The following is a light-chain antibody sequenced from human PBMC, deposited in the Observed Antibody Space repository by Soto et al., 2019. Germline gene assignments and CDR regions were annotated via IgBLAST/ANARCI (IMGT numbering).Light chain of an antibody. CDR3: QQVSGYPLS. Sequence: IQMTQSPSSLSASVGDRVTITCRASQSISGYLNWYQQKPGKAPNLLIYAASSLQSGVPSRFSGSASGTEFTLTISSLQPEDFATYYCQQVSGYPLSFGGGTKVDIK. CDR1: QSISGY. CDR2: AAS. V-gene: IGKV1-17*01. J-gene: IGKJ4*01.